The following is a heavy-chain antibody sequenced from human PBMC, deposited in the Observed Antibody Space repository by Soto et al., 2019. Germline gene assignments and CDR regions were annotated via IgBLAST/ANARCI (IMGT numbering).Heavy chain of an antibody. Sequence: QITLKESGPTLVKPTQTLTLTCTFSGFSLSTSGVGVGWIRQPPGKALEWLALIYWDDDKRYSPFLKSRLTITKDTSKNQVVLTMTNIDPVDTATYYCAYRRLDCSGGSCRLTLFDYWGQGTLVTVSS. D-gene: IGHD2-15*01. CDR3: AYRRLDCSGGSCRLTLFDY. V-gene: IGHV2-5*02. J-gene: IGHJ4*02. CDR1: GFSLSTSGVG. CDR2: IYWDDDK.